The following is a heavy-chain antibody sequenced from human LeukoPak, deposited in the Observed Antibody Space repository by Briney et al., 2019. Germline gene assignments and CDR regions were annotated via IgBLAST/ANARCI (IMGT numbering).Heavy chain of an antibody. CDR1: GFAFSSYA. J-gene: IGHJ4*02. CDR3: AKGGYRIGDFDDY. D-gene: IGHD5-12*01. CDR2: ISGSGGST. Sequence: PGGSLRLSCAASGFAFSSYAMSWVRQAPGKGLEWVSAISGSGGSTYYADSVKGRFTISRDNSKNTLYLQMNSLRAEDTAVYYCAKGGYRIGDFDDYWGQGTLVTVSS. V-gene: IGHV3-23*01.